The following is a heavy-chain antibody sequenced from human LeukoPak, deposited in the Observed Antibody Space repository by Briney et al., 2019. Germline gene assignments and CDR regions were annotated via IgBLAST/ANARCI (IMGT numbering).Heavy chain of an antibody. V-gene: IGHV3-48*04. CDR2: IDTSSTTM. CDR3: ARDNWVDC. Sequence: GGSLRLSCAASGLTFSKYSMTWVRHAPGKGLEWVSFIDTSSTTMYYTDSVKGRFTISRDNTKTSLYLQMNSLKVEDTAIYYCARDNWVDCWGQGTLVTVSS. CDR1: GLTFSKYS. J-gene: IGHJ5*01.